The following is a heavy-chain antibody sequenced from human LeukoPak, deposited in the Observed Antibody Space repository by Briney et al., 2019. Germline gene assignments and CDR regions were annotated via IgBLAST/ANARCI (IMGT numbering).Heavy chain of an antibody. Sequence: PGGSLRLSCAASGFTFSSYGMHWVRQAPGKGLEWVSSISSSSSYIYYADSVKGRFTISRDNAKNSLYLQMNSLRAEDTAVYYCARDYYYGSGTLFGGGQGTLVTVSS. V-gene: IGHV3-21*01. D-gene: IGHD3-10*01. CDR3: ARDYYYGSGTLFG. J-gene: IGHJ4*02. CDR1: GFTFSSYG. CDR2: ISSSSSYI.